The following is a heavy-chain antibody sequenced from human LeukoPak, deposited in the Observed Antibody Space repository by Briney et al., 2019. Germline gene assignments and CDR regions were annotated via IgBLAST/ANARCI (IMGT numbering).Heavy chain of an antibody. V-gene: IGHV4-4*02. Sequence: PSETLSLTCAVSGGSISSSNWWSWVRQPPGKGLEWIGEIYHSGSTNYNPSLKSRVTISVDKSKNQFSLKLSSVTAADTAVYYCARWSSDWENNYFDPWGQGILVTVSS. CDR1: GGSISSSNW. J-gene: IGHJ5*02. D-gene: IGHD6-19*01. CDR2: IYHSGST. CDR3: ARWSSDWENNYFDP.